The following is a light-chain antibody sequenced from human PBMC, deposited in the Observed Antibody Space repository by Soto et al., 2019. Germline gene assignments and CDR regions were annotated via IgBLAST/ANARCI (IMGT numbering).Light chain of an antibody. CDR3: SSYTSSSPYV. V-gene: IGLV2-14*01. J-gene: IGLJ1*01. CDR2: EVS. CDR1: SSDVSGYNY. Sequence: QSALTQPASVSGCPGQSITISCTGTSSDVSGYNYVSWYQQHPGKAPKLMIYEVSNRPSGVSNRFSGSKSGNTASLTISGLQAEDEADYYCSSYTSSSPYVFGTGTKLTVL.